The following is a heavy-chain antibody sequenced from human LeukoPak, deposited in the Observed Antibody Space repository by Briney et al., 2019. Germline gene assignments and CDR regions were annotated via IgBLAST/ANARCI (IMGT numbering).Heavy chain of an antibody. CDR3: ARDPPGAHFDY. J-gene: IGHJ4*02. Sequence: GRSLRLSCAASGFTFSSYSMNWVRQAPGKGLEWVSYISSDSSNIFYADSFKGRFTISRDNAQNSLYLQMNSLRVEDTAVYYCARDPPGAHFDYWGQGTLVTVSS. D-gene: IGHD7-27*01. V-gene: IGHV3-21*01. CDR1: GFTFSSYS. CDR2: ISSDSSNI.